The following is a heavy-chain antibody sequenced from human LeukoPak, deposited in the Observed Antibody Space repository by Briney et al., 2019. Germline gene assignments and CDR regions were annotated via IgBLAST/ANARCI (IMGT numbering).Heavy chain of an antibody. CDR2: ISSSSSYI. D-gene: IGHD3-22*01. J-gene: IGHJ4*02. Sequence: PGGSLRLSCAASGFTFSSYSMNWVRQAPGKGLEWVSSISSSSSYIYYADSVKGRFTISRDNAKNSLYLQMNSLRAEDTAVYYCARDVYYYDSSGYYYSHYFDYWGQGTLVTVSS. CDR3: ARDVYYYDSSGYYYSHYFDY. V-gene: IGHV3-21*01. CDR1: GFTFSSYS.